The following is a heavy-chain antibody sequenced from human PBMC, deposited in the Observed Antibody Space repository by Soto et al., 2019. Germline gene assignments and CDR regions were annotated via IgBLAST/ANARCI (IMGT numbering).Heavy chain of an antibody. CDR1: GYTFTGYY. CDR3: ARATYCISTSCSPGTHYYYYGMDV. Sequence: GASVKVSCKASGYTFTGYYMHWVRQAPGQGLEWMGWINPNSGGTNYAQKFQGWVTMTRDTSISTAYMELSRLRSDDTAVYYCARATYCISTSCSPGTHYYYYGMDVWGQGTTVTVSS. J-gene: IGHJ6*02. CDR2: INPNSGGT. V-gene: IGHV1-2*04. D-gene: IGHD2-2*01.